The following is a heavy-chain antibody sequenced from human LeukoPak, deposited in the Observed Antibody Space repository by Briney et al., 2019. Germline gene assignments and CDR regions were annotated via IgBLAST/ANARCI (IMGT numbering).Heavy chain of an antibody. J-gene: IGHJ3*02. Sequence: PGGSLRLSCAASGFTFSSYSMNWVRQAPGKGLEWVSYISSSSSTIYYADSVKGRFTISRDNAKNSLYLQMNSLRAEDTAVYYCARDGIVTTKAFDIWGQGTMVTVSS. CDR3: ARDGIVTTKAFDI. V-gene: IGHV3-48*01. CDR1: GFTFSSYS. CDR2: ISSSSSTI. D-gene: IGHD1-26*01.